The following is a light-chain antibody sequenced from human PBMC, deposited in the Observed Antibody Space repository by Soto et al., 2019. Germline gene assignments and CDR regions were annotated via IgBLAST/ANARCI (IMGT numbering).Light chain of an antibody. V-gene: IGKV1-9*01. J-gene: IGKJ5*01. CDR1: QGISNY. Sequence: IPCTQSPSSLSASLGDRVTLTSRASQGISNYLAWYQQKPGKTPRLLIYGATTFQSGVPSRFSGSGSGTDFALTISSLPPEDFATYYCQQLKSYVTFGQGTRLEIK. CDR3: QQLKSYVT. CDR2: GAT.